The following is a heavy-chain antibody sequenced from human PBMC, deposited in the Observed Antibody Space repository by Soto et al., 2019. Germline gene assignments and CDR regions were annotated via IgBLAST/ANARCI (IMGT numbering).Heavy chain of an antibody. V-gene: IGHV5-51*01. J-gene: IGHJ6*03. CDR1: GYSFTSYW. D-gene: IGHD3-10*01. CDR3: ARQSSMVRGVDYYYHIDV. CDR2: IYPGDSDT. Sequence: PGESLKISCKGSGYSFTSYWIGWVRQMPGKGLEWMGIIYPGDSDTRYSPSFQGQVTISADKSISTAYLQWSSLKASDTAMYYCARQSSMVRGVDYYYHIDVWGKGTTVTVSS.